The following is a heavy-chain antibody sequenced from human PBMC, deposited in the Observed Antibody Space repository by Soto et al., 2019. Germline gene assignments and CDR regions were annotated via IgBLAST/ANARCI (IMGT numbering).Heavy chain of an antibody. V-gene: IGHV1-46*01. CDR1: GYTFTSYY. J-gene: IGHJ4*02. CDR3: ARVYCSGGSCYGIDY. Sequence: QVQLVQSGAEVKKPGASVKVSCKASGYTFTSYYMHWVRQAPGQGLEWMGIINPTSSTSYAQKFQGRVTXAXXXSXXTVYRELSSLRSEDTTVYYCARVYCSGGSCYGIDYWGQGTLVTVSS. D-gene: IGHD2-15*01. CDR2: INPTSST.